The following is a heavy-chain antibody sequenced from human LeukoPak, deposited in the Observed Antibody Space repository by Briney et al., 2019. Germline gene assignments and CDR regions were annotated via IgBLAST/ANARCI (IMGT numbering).Heavy chain of an antibody. D-gene: IGHD5-24*01. Sequence: GGSLRLSCAASGFTFSSYGMHWVRQAPGKGLEWVAVISYDGSNKYYADSVKGRFTISRDNSKNTLYLQMNSLRAEDTAVYYCASVGWWLQRDGFDIWGQGTMVTVPS. J-gene: IGHJ3*02. CDR2: ISYDGSNK. CDR3: ASVGWWLQRDGFDI. CDR1: GFTFSSYG. V-gene: IGHV3-30*03.